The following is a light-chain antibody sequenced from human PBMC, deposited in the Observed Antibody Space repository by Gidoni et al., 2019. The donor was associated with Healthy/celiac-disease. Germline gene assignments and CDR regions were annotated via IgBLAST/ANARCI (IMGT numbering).Light chain of an antibody. CDR2: AAS. CDR1: QSISSY. J-gene: IGKJ4*01. V-gene: IGKV1-39*01. Sequence: DIQMTQSPSSLSASVGDRVTIPCRASQSISSYLNWYQQKPGKAPKLLIYAASSLQRGVPSRFSGSGSGTDFPLTISSLQPEDFATYYCQQSYSTPPLTFGGGTKVEIK. CDR3: QQSYSTPPLT.